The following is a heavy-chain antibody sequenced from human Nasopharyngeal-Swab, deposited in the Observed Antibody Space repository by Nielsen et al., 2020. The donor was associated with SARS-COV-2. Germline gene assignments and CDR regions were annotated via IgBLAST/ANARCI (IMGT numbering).Heavy chain of an antibody. CDR2: ISYDGSNK. V-gene: IGHV3-30*03. J-gene: IGHJ4*02. CDR3: ARESSWPKGGFDY. D-gene: IGHD2-15*01. Sequence: WIRQPPGKGLEWVAVISYDGSNKYYADSVKGRFTISRDNSKNTLYLQMNSLRAEDTAVYYCARESSWPKGGFDYWGQGTLVTVSS.